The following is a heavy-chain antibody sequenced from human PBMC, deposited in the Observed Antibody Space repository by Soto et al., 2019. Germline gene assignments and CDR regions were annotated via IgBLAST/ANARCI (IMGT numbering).Heavy chain of an antibody. D-gene: IGHD2-2*01. CDR1: GFTFSSYS. CDR3: ARDFPYCSSTSCSSY. V-gene: IGHV3-21*01. J-gene: IGHJ4*02. Sequence: GGSLRLSCAASGFTFSSYSMNWVRQAPGKGLEWVSSISSSSSYIYYADSVKGRFTISRDNAKNSLYLQMNSLRAEDTAVYYCARDFPYCSSTSCSSYWGQGTLVTVSS. CDR2: ISSSSSYI.